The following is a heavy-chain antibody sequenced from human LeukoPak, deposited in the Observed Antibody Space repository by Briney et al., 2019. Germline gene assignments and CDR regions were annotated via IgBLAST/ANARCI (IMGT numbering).Heavy chain of an antibody. D-gene: IGHD1-26*01. J-gene: IGHJ4*02. CDR3: AKGNSARSGSYYGDY. CDR2: ISSSGSTI. V-gene: IGHV3-48*03. CDR1: GFTFSSYE. Sequence: GGSLRLSCAASGFTFSSYEMNWVRQAPGKGLEWVSYISSSGSTIYYADSVKGRFTISRDNSKNTLYLQMDSLRIEDTAEYYCAKGNSARSGSYYGDYWGQGTLVTVSS.